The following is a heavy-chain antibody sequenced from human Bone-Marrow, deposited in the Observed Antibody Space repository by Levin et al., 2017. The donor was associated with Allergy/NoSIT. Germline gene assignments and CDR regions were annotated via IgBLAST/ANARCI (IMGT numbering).Heavy chain of an antibody. Sequence: GGSLRLSCAASGFTFSNTWMNWVRQAPGKGLEWVAHIKSKAEGETRDYAAPVKGRFSISRDDSKNTLYLEMNNLKTEDTAMYHCTILLRPNDYWGQGTLVTVSS. D-gene: IGHD3-22*01. V-gene: IGHV3-15*05. CDR2: IKSKAEGETR. CDR3: TILLRPNDY. J-gene: IGHJ4*02. CDR1: GFTFSNTW.